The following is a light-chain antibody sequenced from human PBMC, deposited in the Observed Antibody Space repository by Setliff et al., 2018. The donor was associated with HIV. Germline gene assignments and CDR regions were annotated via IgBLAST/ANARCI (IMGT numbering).Light chain of an antibody. CDR2: DVS. J-gene: IGLJ1*01. CDR1: SSDVGGYNS. CDR3: SSYTSNSPYV. Sequence: QSALPQPASVSGSPGQSITISCTGTSSDVGGYNSVSWYQQHPDRAPKLMIYDVSNRPSGVSNRSSGSKSGNTASLTISGLQAEDEADYYCSSYTSNSPYVFGTGTKVTVL. V-gene: IGLV2-14*03.